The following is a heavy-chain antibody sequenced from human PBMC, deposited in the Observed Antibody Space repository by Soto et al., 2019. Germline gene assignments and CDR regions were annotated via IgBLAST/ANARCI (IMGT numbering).Heavy chain of an antibody. D-gene: IGHD1-7*01. J-gene: IGHJ6*03. CDR3: ARDPSTGTTPYYYYYYYMDV. V-gene: IGHV3-11*01. CDR1: GFTFSDYY. Sequence: GGSLRLSCAASGFTFSDYYMSWIRQAPGKGLEWVSYISSSGSTIYYADSVKGRFTISRDNAKNSLYLQMNSLRAEDTAVYYCARDPSTGTTPYYYYYYYMDVWGKGTTVTVSS. CDR2: ISSSGSTI.